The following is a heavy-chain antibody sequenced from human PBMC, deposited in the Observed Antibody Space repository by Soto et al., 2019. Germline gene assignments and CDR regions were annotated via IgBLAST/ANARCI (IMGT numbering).Heavy chain of an antibody. V-gene: IGHV4-39*01. D-gene: IGHD2-21*01. CDR2: IYYSGST. J-gene: IGHJ4*02. Sequence: QLQLQESGPGLVKPSETLSLTCTVSCCSISSSSYYWGWIRQPPGKGLEWIGKIYYSGSTYYNPSLKSPVTISVNTSKNQFSQKLSSVTAADTAVYSCARLERGIYWGQGTLVTVSS. CDR1: CCSISSSSYY. CDR3: ARLERGIY.